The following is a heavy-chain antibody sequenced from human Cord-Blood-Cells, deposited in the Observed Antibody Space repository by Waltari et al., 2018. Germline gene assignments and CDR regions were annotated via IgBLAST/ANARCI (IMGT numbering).Heavy chain of an antibody. Sequence: VQPVQSGAAGKKPGASVRVFCRASGYTFTCSAMHWLRQAPGQRLEWMGWINAGNGNTKYSQKFQGRVTITRDTSASTAYMELSSLRSEDTAVYYCASEVAAAGTGDYWGQGTLVTVSS. CDR3: ASEVAAAGTGDY. D-gene: IGHD6-13*01. J-gene: IGHJ4*02. CDR2: INAGNGNT. CDR1: GYTFTCSA. V-gene: IGHV1-3*01.